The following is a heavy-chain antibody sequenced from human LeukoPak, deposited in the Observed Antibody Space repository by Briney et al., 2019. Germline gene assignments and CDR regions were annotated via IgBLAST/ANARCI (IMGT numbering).Heavy chain of an antibody. Sequence: PSETLSLTCTVSGGSISSSSYYWGWIRQPPGKGLEWIGTIYYSGNTYYNPSLKSRVTVSVDTSKNQFSLKLSSVTAADTAVYYCARDQGSGWYRIGNFDYWGQGTLVTVSS. J-gene: IGHJ4*02. CDR2: IYYSGNT. V-gene: IGHV4-39*07. CDR1: GGSISSSSYY. CDR3: ARDQGSGWYRIGNFDY. D-gene: IGHD6-19*01.